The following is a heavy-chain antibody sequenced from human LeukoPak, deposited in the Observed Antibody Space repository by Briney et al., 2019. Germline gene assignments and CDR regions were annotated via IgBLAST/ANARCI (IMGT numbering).Heavy chain of an antibody. CDR3: ARGGNQLGYCSSTSC. Sequence: GGSLRLSCAASGFTFSSYSMNWVRQAPGKGLEWVSSISSSSSYKYYADSVKGRFTISRDNAKNSLYLQMNSLRAEDTAVYYCARGGNQLGYCSSTSCWGQGTLVTVSS. CDR1: GFTFSSYS. CDR2: ISSSSSYK. D-gene: IGHD2-2*01. J-gene: IGHJ4*02. V-gene: IGHV3-21*01.